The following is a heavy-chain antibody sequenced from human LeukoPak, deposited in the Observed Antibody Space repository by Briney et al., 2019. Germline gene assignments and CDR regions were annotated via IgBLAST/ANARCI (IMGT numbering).Heavy chain of an antibody. D-gene: IGHD3-10*01. CDR3: ARVVTMIRGVPGAPTFDP. CDR2: ICYTGII. Sequence: SETLPLTCTVSGGSISSYYWSWLGQTPGTGLEWIGYICYTGIIKYNPSLKSRVTISADTSKNQFSLKLSSVTAADTAVYYCARVVTMIRGVPGAPTFDPWGQGTQVTVSS. V-gene: IGHV4-59*01. CDR1: GGSISSYY. J-gene: IGHJ5*02.